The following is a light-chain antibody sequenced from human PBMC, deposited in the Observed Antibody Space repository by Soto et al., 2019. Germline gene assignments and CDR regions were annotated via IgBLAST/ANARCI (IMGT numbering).Light chain of an antibody. CDR2: GAS. Sequence: DIQMTQSPSSVSSSVGDRVTITCRASQGISSWLAWYQQKPAKAPNLLIYGASSLKSGGPSRFRGSGSVTDFTLTLSSLQPEDFASYYCQPANSVPLTFGGGTKVEIK. CDR3: QPANSVPLT. J-gene: IGKJ4*01. V-gene: IGKV1-12*01. CDR1: QGISSW.